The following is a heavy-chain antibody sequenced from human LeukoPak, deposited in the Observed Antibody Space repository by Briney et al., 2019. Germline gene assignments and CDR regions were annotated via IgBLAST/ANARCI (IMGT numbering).Heavy chain of an antibody. D-gene: IGHD4-23*01. J-gene: IGHJ2*01. CDR3: ARSVVTLYWYFDL. Sequence: KPSETLSLTCTVSGGSISSSSYYWGWIRQPPGKGLEWIGSIYYSGSTYYNPSLKSRVTISVDTSKNQFSLKLSSVNTADTAVYYCARSVVTLYWYFDLWGRGTLVTVSS. CDR2: IYYSGST. V-gene: IGHV4-39*07. CDR1: GGSISSSSYY.